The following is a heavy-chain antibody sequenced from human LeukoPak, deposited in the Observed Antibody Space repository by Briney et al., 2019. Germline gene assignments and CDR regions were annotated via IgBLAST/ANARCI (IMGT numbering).Heavy chain of an antibody. CDR3: ARGRYGGNSYYFDY. V-gene: IGHV3-7*01. CDR1: GFTFSNYW. J-gene: IGHJ4*02. D-gene: IGHD4-23*01. Sequence: GGSLRLSCAASGFTFSNYWMSWVRQAPGKGLERVANIRQRGSDKYYVDPVKGRFTISRDNAENSLYLQVNSLRAEDTAVYYCARGRYGGNSYYFDYWGQGTLVTVSS. CDR2: IRQRGSDK.